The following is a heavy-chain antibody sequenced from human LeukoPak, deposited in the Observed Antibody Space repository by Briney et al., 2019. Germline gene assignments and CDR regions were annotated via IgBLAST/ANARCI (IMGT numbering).Heavy chain of an antibody. CDR1: GYTLTELS. Sequence: ASVKVSCKVSGYTLTELSMHWVRQAPGKGLEWMGGFDPEDGETIYAQKFQGRVAMTEDTSTDTAYMELSSLRSEDTAVYYCASQERWLQELASDYWGQGTLVTVSS. CDR2: FDPEDGET. D-gene: IGHD5-24*01. V-gene: IGHV1-24*01. CDR3: ASQERWLQELASDY. J-gene: IGHJ4*02.